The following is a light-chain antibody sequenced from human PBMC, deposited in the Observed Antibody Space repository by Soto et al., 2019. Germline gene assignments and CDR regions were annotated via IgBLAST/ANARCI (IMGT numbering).Light chain of an antibody. V-gene: IGKV3-11*01. CDR3: QQRSNWPWA. Sequence: EIVMTQSPATLSVSPGERATLSCRASESVSTFLAWYQQKPGQAPRLLIYEASSRATGIPARFSGGGSGTVFTLTISRLEPEDFAVYYCQQRSNWPWAFGQGTKGDIK. J-gene: IGKJ1*01. CDR1: ESVSTF. CDR2: EAS.